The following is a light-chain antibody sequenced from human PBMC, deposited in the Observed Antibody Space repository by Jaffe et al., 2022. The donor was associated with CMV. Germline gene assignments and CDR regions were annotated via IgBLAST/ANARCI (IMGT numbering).Light chain of an antibody. Sequence: QSVVTQPPSASGTPGQSVTISCAGSRSNIGSNTVNWYQQFPGTAPKLLIYTMNQRPSGVPDRFSGSKSGTSASLAISGLQSEDEADYYCAAWDDSLNGYVFGTGTRVSVL. J-gene: IGLJ1*01. CDR2: TMN. CDR1: RSNIGSNT. V-gene: IGLV1-44*01. CDR3: AAWDDSLNGYV.